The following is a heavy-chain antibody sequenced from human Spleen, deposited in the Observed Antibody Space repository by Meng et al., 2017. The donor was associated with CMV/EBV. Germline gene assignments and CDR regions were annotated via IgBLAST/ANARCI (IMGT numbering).Heavy chain of an antibody. Sequence: ASVKVSCTASGYSFTSHDIHWVRQASGQGLEWMGWMDPHSGKTVYAAKFQGRVTVTWSTSISTAYMELTSLRSDDTAVYYCVRGGFLEWLDLGDYGLDVWGQGTTVTVSS. CDR1: GYSFTSHD. CDR3: VRGGFLEWLDLGDYGLDV. V-gene: IGHV1-8*01. D-gene: IGHD3-3*01. CDR2: MDPHSGKT. J-gene: IGHJ6*02.